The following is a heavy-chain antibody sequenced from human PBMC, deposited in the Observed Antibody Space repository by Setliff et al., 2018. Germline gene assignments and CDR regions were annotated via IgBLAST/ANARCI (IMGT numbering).Heavy chain of an antibody. CDR3: AADYYDSSGYGY. D-gene: IGHD3-22*01. V-gene: IGHV1-24*01. CDR1: GYALTELS. Sequence: ASVKVSCKVSGYALTELSMHWVRQAPGKGLEWMGGFDPEDGETIYAQKFQGRVTMTEDTSTDTAYMELSSLRSEDTAVYYCAADYYDSSGYGYWGQGTLVTVSS. CDR2: FDPEDGET. J-gene: IGHJ4*02.